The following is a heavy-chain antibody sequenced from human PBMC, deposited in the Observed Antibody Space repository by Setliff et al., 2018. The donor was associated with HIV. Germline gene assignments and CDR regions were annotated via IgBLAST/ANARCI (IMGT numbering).Heavy chain of an antibody. CDR2: IYTSGIT. Sequence: SETLSLTCTVSGGSFTDRYWTWIRQPPGKGLEWIGYIYTSGITDYNPSLKSRVTISGDTSKNQFSLKLSSVTAADTAVYYCARDRRGYYYGSGSCYMDVWGTGTTVTVSS. CDR1: GGSFTDRY. CDR3: ARDRRGYYYGSGSCYMDV. V-gene: IGHV4-4*08. D-gene: IGHD3-10*01. J-gene: IGHJ6*03.